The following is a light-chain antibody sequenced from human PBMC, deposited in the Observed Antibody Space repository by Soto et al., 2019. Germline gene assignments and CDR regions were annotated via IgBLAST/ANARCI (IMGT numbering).Light chain of an antibody. J-gene: IGKJ2*01. V-gene: IGKV1-39*01. CDR3: QQSYITPYT. Sequence: DILMTQSPSSLSASVRDTVTITCRASQIISVHLNWYQQKPGEVPKLLIYAASNLHSGVPSRFSGSGSETDFALTISSLQPEDFATYYCQQSYITPYTFGQGTRPEIK. CDR1: QIISVH. CDR2: AAS.